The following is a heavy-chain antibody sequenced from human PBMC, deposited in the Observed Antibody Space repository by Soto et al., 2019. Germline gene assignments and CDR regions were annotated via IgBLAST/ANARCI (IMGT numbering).Heavy chain of an antibody. CDR1: GGSISSGGYS. Sequence: PSETLSLTCAVSGGSISSGGYSWSWIRQPPGKGLEWIGYIYHSGSTCYNPSLKSRVTISVDRSKNQFSLKLSSVTAADTAVYYCARSILTGYYYDGMDVWGQGTTVTVSS. CDR3: ARSILTGYYYDGMDV. D-gene: IGHD3-9*01. J-gene: IGHJ6*02. V-gene: IGHV4-30-2*01. CDR2: IYHSGST.